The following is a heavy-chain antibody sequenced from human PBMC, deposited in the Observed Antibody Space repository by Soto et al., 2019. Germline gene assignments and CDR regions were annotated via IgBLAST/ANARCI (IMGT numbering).Heavy chain of an antibody. J-gene: IGHJ4*02. CDR2: ISSSSTYI. CDR1: GFTFSSHT. D-gene: IGHD2-15*01. CDR3: ARVFGYCSGGACSSLDY. Sequence: GGSLRLSCAASGFTFSSHTMNWVRQAPGKGLEWVSSISSSSTYIYYADSVKGRLTISRDNAKNSLYLQMNNLRAEDTAVYYCARVFGYCSGGACSSLDYWGQGTLVTVSS. V-gene: IGHV3-21*01.